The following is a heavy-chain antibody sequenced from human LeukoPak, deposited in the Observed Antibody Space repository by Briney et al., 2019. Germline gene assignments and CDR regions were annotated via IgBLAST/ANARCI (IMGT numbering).Heavy chain of an antibody. CDR3: AKDIYRYNWNDALDY. V-gene: IGHV4-34*01. CDR1: GGSFSGYY. Sequence: SETLSLTCAVYGGSFSGYYWSWIRQPPGKGLEWIGEINHSGSTNYNPSLKSRVTISVDTSKNQFSLKLSSVTAADTAVYYCAKDIYRYNWNDALDYWGQGTLVTVSS. D-gene: IGHD1-1*01. J-gene: IGHJ4*02. CDR2: INHSGST.